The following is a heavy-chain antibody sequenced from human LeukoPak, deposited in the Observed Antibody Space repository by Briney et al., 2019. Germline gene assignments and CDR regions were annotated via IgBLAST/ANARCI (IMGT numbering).Heavy chain of an antibody. CDR1: GGSISSYF. CDR3: ARTFTAEYCSSTSCSGEGVYFDY. J-gene: IGHJ4*02. V-gene: IGHV4-59*01. CDR2: VSYSGST. Sequence: SETLSLTCTVSGGSISSYFLRWIRQPPAKGLEWIGYVSYSGSTNYDPSLKRRVTISADTSKNQFSVKLSSVTAADTAVYYCARTFTAEYCSSTSCSGEGVYFDYWGQGTLVTVSS. D-gene: IGHD2-2*01.